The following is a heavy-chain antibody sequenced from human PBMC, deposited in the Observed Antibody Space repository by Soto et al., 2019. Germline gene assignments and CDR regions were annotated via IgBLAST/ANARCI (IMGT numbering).Heavy chain of an antibody. CDR2: IKEDGSDK. V-gene: IGHV3-7*01. J-gene: IGHJ4*02. D-gene: IGHD6-25*01. Sequence: GGSLRLSCVASGFTFNTYWMSWVRQAPGKGLEWVANIKEDGSDKYYVDSVKGRFTISRDNAKNLLYLQMNSLGAGDTAMYYCARFTRGSSGDYWGQGTLVTSPQ. CDR1: GFTFNTYW. CDR3: ARFTRGSSGDY.